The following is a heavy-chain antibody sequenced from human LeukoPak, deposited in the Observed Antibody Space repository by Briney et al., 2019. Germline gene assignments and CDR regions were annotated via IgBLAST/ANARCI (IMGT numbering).Heavy chain of an antibody. J-gene: IGHJ4*02. CDR1: GGSISSYY. Sequence: SEILSLTCTVSGGSISSYYWSWIRQPAGKGLEWIGRIYTSGSTNYNPSLKSRVTMSVDTSKNQFSLKLSSVTAADTAVYYCAREGTAMVPIDYWGQGTLVTVSS. CDR3: AREGTAMVPIDY. V-gene: IGHV4-4*07. CDR2: IYTSGST. D-gene: IGHD5-18*01.